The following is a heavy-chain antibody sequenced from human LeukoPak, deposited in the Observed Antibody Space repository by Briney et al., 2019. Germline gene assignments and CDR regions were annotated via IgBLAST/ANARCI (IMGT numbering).Heavy chain of an antibody. Sequence: SETLSLTCTVSGGSNSSSSYYWGWIRQPPGKGLEWIGSIYYSGSTYYNPSLKSRVTISVDTSKNQFSLKLSSVTAADTAVYYCARFRSGYLLLGFDYWGQGTLVTVSS. J-gene: IGHJ4*02. CDR3: ARFRSGYLLLGFDY. CDR2: IYYSGST. CDR1: GGSNSSSSYY. D-gene: IGHD3-3*01. V-gene: IGHV4-39*01.